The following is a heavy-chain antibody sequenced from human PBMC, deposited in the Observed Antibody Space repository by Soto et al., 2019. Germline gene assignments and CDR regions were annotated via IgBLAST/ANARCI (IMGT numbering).Heavy chain of an antibody. V-gene: IGHV4-59*01. CDR1: GGSISSYY. CDR3: ARVNYDFWSGYYYYGMDV. J-gene: IGHJ6*02. CDR2: IYYSGST. D-gene: IGHD3-3*01. Sequence: PSETLSLTCTVSGGSISSYYWSWIRQPPGKGLEWIGYIYYSGSTNYNPSLKSRVTISVDTSKNQFSLKLSSVTAADTAVYYCARVNYDFWSGYYYYGMDVWGQGTTVTSP.